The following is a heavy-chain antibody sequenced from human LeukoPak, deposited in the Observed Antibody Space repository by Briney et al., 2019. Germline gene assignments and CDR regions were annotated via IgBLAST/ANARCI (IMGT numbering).Heavy chain of an antibody. CDR2: IIPIFGTA. D-gene: IGHD3-10*01. CDR3: ARLYYYGSGSYSAVTPYFDY. J-gene: IGHJ4*02. Sequence: GSSVKVSCKASGGTFSSYAISWVRQAPGQGLEWMGGIIPIFGTANYAQKFQGRVTITADESTSTAYMELSSLRSEDTAVYYCARLYYYGSGSYSAVTPYFDYWGQGTLVTVSS. V-gene: IGHV1-69*01. CDR1: GGTFSSYA.